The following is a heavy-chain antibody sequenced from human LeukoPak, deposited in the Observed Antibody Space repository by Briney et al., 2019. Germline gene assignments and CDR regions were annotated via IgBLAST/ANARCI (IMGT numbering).Heavy chain of an antibody. J-gene: IGHJ4*02. CDR1: GFTFSSYS. CDR2: ISSSSSYI. D-gene: IGHD1-1*01. V-gene: IGHV3-21*01. CDR3: ARLQLGYNFDY. Sequence: GGSLRLSCAASGFTFSSYSMNWVRQAPGKGLEWVSSISSSSSYIYYADSVKGRFTISRDNAKNSLYLQMNSLRAEDTAVYYCARLQLGYNFDYWGQGTLVTVSS.